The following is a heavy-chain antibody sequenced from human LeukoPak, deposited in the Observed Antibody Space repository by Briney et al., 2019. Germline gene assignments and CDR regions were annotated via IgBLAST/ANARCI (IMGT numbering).Heavy chain of an antibody. CDR2: IKQDGSDK. D-gene: IGHD2-15*01. Sequence: GGSLRLSCAASGFTFSGYWMSWVRQAPGKGLEWVASIKQDGSDKYYVDSVRGRFTISRDNAKKTLFLQMNTLRAEDTAVYYCARGYGSPDFWGQGTLVTVSS. V-gene: IGHV3-7*05. J-gene: IGHJ4*02. CDR1: GFTFSGYW. CDR3: ARGYGSPDF.